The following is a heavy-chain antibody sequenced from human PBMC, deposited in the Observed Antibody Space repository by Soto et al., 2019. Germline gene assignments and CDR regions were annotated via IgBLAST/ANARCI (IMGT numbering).Heavy chain of an antibody. J-gene: IGHJ4*02. CDR3: ARSGFDY. CDR2: ISYDGSNK. Sequence: QVQLVESGGGVVQPGRSLRLSCAASGFTFSSYDMHWVRQAPGKGLEWVAVISYDGSNKYYAESVKSRFTISRDNSKDTLYGQMNSLRAEDPAVYYCARSGFDYWGQGTLVTVSS. V-gene: IGHV3-30-3*01. CDR1: GFTFSSYD.